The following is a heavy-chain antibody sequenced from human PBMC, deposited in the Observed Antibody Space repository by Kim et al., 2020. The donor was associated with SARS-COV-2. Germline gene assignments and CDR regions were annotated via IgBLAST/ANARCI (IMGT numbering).Heavy chain of an antibody. D-gene: IGHD2-2*01. CDR3: ATSGTSRKGSRIETLRNWFDP. CDR1: GYTFTSYA. V-gene: IGHV7-4-1*02. J-gene: IGHJ5*02. CDR2: INTNTGNP. Sequence: ASVKVSCKASGYTFTSYAMNWVRQAPGQGLEWMGWINTNTGNPTYAQGFTGRFVFSLDTSVSTAYLQISSLKAEDTAVYYCATSGTSRKGSRIETLRNWFDPWGQGTLVTVSS.